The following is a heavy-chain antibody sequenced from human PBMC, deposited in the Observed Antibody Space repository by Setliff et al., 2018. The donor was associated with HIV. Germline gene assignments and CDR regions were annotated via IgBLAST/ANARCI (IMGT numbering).Heavy chain of an antibody. CDR2: IYTCGP. V-gene: IGHV4-61*02. Sequence: SETLSLTCTVSGDSISSGSNYWSWIRQPAGKGLEWIGRIYTCGPRYNPSLENRVTISVDTSKSKFFLMLSSVTAADTAVYYCARASSDIPGVDSNYFDDWGQGTLVTVSS. D-gene: IGHD2-2*01. J-gene: IGHJ4*02. CDR3: ARASSDIPGVDSNYFDD. CDR1: GDSISSGSNY.